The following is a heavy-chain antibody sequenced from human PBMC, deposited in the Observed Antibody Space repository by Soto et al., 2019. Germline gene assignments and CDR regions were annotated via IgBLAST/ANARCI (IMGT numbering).Heavy chain of an antibody. CDR2: IWYDGSNK. CDR3: ARIPQIAVAGTRFGYFDL. CDR1: VFTFSSYG. D-gene: IGHD6-19*01. V-gene: IGHV3-33*01. Sequence: GGSLRLSCAASVFTFSSYGMHWVRQSPGKGLEWVAVIWYDGSNKYYADSVKGRFTISRDNSKNTLYLQMNSLGAEDTAVYYCARIPQIAVAGTRFGYFDLWGRGTLVTVSS. J-gene: IGHJ2*01.